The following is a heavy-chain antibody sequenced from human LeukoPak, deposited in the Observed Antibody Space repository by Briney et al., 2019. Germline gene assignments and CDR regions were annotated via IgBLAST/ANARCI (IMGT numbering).Heavy chain of an antibody. CDR2: INPSGGAT. V-gene: IGHV1-46*01. Sequence: ASVTVSCKASGYTFTRYYMHWVRQAPGQVLEWMGIINPSGGATSYAQKFQGRVTLTRDTSTNTVYMELSSLRYEDTAVYFCARATLSDYYFNYWGQGTLVTVSS. J-gene: IGHJ4*02. CDR3: ARATLSDYYFNY. CDR1: GYTFTRYY.